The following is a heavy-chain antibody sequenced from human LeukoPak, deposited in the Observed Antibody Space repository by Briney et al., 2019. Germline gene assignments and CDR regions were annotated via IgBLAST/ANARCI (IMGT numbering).Heavy chain of an antibody. D-gene: IGHD3-10*01. J-gene: IGHJ5*02. V-gene: IGHV4-4*07. CDR3: ARDLSVRGVIRGWFDP. CDR2: IYTSGST. CDR1: GGSISSYY. Sequence: SETLSLTCTVSGGSISSYYWSWIRQPAGKGLEWIGRIYTSGSTYYNPSLKSRVTISVDTSKNQFSLKLSSVTAADTAVYYCARDLSVRGVIRGWFDPWGQGTLVTVSS.